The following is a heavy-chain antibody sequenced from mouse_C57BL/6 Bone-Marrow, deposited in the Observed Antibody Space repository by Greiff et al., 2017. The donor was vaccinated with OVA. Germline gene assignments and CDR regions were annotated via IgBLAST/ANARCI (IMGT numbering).Heavy chain of an antibody. Sequence: EVQLHQSGAELVRPGASVKLSCTASGFNLKDDYMHWVKQRPEQGLEWIGWIDPENGDTEYASKFQGTATITAATSSTTAYLQLSSLTSEDTAVYYCTPLLYLFAYWGQGTLVTVSA. J-gene: IGHJ3*01. CDR2: IDPENGDT. CDR1: GFNLKDDY. V-gene: IGHV14-4*01. D-gene: IGHD2-12*01. CDR3: TPLLYLFAY.